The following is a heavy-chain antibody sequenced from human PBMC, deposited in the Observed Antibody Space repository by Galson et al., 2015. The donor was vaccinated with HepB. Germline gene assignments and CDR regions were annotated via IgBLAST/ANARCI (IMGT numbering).Heavy chain of an antibody. Sequence: SVKVSCKASGGTFSSYAISWVRQAPGQGLEWMGGIIPIFGTANYAQKFQGRVTITADESTSTAYMELSSLRSEDTAVYYCARGGGYCSSTSCYIGIPSWGQGTMVTVPS. J-gene: IGHJ3*01. CDR1: GGTFSSYA. V-gene: IGHV1-69*13. CDR2: IIPIFGTA. D-gene: IGHD2-2*02. CDR3: ARGGGYCSSTSCYIGIPS.